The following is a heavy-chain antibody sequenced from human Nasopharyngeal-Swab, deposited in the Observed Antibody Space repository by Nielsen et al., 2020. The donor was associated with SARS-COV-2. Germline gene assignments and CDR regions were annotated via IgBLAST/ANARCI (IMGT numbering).Heavy chain of an antibody. CDR1: GFTFSSYD. J-gene: IGHJ5*02. CDR3: ARDHRGRFDP. V-gene: IGHV3-13*01. D-gene: IGHD6-25*01. CDR2: IGTAGDT. Sequence: GESLKISCAASGFTFSSYDMHWVRQATGKGLEWVSAIGTAGDTYYPGSVKGRFTISRENAKNSLYLQMNSLRAGDTAVYSCARDHRGRFDPWGQGTLVTVSS.